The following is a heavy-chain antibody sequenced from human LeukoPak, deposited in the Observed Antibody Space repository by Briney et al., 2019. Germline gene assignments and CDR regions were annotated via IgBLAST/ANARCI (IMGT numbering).Heavy chain of an antibody. V-gene: IGHV3-30*04. CDR2: ISYDGSNK. Sequence: GGSLRLSCAASGFTFSSYAMHWVRQAPGKGLEWVAVISYDGSNKYYADSVKGRFTISRDNSKNTLSLQMTSLRAEDTAVYYCASAGSLYDSSGYYSYWGQGTLVTVSS. CDR1: GFTFSSYA. D-gene: IGHD3-22*01. CDR3: ASAGSLYDSSGYYSY. J-gene: IGHJ4*02.